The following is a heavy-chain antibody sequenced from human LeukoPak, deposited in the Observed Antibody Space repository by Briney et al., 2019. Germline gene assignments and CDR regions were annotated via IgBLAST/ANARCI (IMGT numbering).Heavy chain of an antibody. CDR1: GGSFSGYY. D-gene: IGHD6-13*01. CDR2: INHSGSI. J-gene: IGHJ3*02. CDR3: AVTAAIAAARWGAFDT. V-gene: IGHV4-34*01. Sequence: PSQTLSLTCAVYGGSFSGYYWSWIRQPPGKGLDWIGEINHSGSINYNPSLKSRVTISVDTSKNQFPLKLSSVTAADTALYYCAVTAAIAAARWGAFDTWGQGTMVTVSS.